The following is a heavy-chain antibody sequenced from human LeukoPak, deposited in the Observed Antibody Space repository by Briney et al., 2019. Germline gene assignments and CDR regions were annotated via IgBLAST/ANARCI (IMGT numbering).Heavy chain of an antibody. CDR1: GYTFTSYA. Sequence: GASVKVSCKASGYTFTSYAMHWVRRAPGQRLEWMGWINAGNGNTKYSQKFQGRVTITRDTSASTAYMELSSLRSEDTAVYYCARGYYYDSSGPMPGGMDVWGQGTTVTVSS. CDR3: ARGYYYDSSGPMPGGMDV. J-gene: IGHJ6*02. CDR2: INAGNGNT. D-gene: IGHD3-22*01. V-gene: IGHV1-3*01.